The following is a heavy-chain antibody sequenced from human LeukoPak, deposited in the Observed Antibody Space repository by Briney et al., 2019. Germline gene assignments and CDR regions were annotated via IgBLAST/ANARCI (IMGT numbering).Heavy chain of an antibody. D-gene: IGHD3-16*01. CDR2: IYYSGST. CDR3: ARRGSSRGPLDAFDI. J-gene: IGHJ3*02. CDR1: GGSLSSSSYY. Sequence: SETLSLTCTVSGGSLSSSSYYWGWIRQPPGKGLEWIGSIYYSGSTYYNPSLKSRVTISVDTSKNQFSLKLSSVTAADTAVYYCARRGSSRGPLDAFDIWGQGTMVTVSS. V-gene: IGHV4-39*01.